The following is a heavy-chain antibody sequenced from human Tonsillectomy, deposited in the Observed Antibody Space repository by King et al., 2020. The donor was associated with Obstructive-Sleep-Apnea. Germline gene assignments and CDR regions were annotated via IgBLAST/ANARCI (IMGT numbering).Heavy chain of an antibody. CDR2: LNSDGSST. D-gene: IGHD2-2*01. V-gene: IGHV3-74*01. Sequence: VQLVESGGGLIQPGGSLRLSCAASGFTFSRYWMHWVRQAPGKGLVGVSHLNSDGSSTSYADTVKGRFTISRDNAKNTLYLQMNSLRAEDTAVYYCARDHGIAVVPAKWGMDVWGQGTTVTVSS. CDR3: ARDHGIAVVPAKWGMDV. CDR1: GFTFSRYW. J-gene: IGHJ6*02.